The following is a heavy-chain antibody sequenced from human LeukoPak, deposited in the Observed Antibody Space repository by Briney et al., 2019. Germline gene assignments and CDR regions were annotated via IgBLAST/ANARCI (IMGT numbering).Heavy chain of an antibody. CDR1: GFTFSSHL. J-gene: IGHJ4*02. Sequence: GGSLRLSCAASGFTFSSHLMHWVRQAPGKGLVWVSRISSDGTYTNYADSVRGRFTISRDNAKNTLYLQMNSLRAEDTAVYYCAKDELLEPFDYWGQGTLVTVSS. V-gene: IGHV3-74*01. D-gene: IGHD1-1*01. CDR3: AKDELLEPFDY. CDR2: ISSDGTYT.